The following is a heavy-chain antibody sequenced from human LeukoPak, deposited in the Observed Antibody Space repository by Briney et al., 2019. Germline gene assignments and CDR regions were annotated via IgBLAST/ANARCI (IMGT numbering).Heavy chain of an antibody. CDR1: GGSISSYY. Sequence: SQTLSLTCTVSGGSISSYYWSWIRQPPGKGLAWIGYFHNSGTSSYNPSLKSRVTISLDTSINQFSLKMTSVTAADTAFYYCARDSRGGGPDFDYWGQGILVTVSS. D-gene: IGHD3-16*01. CDR2: FHNSGTS. CDR3: ARDSRGGGPDFDY. V-gene: IGHV4-59*01. J-gene: IGHJ4*02.